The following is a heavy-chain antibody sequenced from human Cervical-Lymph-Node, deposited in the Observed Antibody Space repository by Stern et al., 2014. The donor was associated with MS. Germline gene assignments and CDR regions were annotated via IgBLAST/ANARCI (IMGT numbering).Heavy chain of an antibody. CDR1: GFTFSNFV. V-gene: IGHV3-30-3*01. J-gene: IGHJ5*02. D-gene: IGHD3-3*01. CDR3: ARGIYDFWSGQGFDP. Sequence: QLVESGGGVVQPGRSLRLSCAASGFTFSNFVMHWVRQAPGKGLAWVTFISNDGSNKYYADSVKGRFTISRDNSKNTLFLQMNSLRAEDTAVYYCARGIYDFWSGQGFDPWGQGTLVTVSS. CDR2: ISNDGSNK.